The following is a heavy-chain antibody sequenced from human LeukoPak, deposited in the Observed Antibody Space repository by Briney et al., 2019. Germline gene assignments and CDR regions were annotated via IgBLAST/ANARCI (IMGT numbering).Heavy chain of an antibody. Sequence: SETLSLTCTVSGSSISSGYYWGWIRQPPGKGLEWIGSIYHSGSTYYNPSLKSRVTISVDTSKNQFSLKLSSVTAADTAVYYCARVKGFRGWFDPWGQGTLVTVSS. CDR3: ARVKGFRGWFDP. V-gene: IGHV4-38-2*02. J-gene: IGHJ5*02. CDR2: IYHSGST. CDR1: GSSISSGYY.